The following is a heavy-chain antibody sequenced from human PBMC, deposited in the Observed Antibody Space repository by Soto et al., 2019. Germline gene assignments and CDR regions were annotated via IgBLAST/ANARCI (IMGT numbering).Heavy chain of an antibody. D-gene: IGHD6-19*01. CDR1: GDSVASNVW. J-gene: IGHJ4*02. CDR2: AYHNGLT. V-gene: IGHV4-4*02. CDR3: ARDAAVPGESDRFDY. Sequence: SETLSLTCAVSGDSVASNVWWSWVRQPPGKGLEWIGEAYHNGLTDYNPSLKSRVTMSVDTSKNEFSLKLTSLTAADTAIYYCARDAAVPGESDRFDYWGQGTLVTVSS.